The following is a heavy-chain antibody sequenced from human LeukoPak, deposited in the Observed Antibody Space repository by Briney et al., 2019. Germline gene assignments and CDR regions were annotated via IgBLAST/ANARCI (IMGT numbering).Heavy chain of an antibody. V-gene: IGHV3-9*01. CDR3: ARDSGWFRFDS. Sequence: QTGGSLRLSCAGSGFIFNNYAMHWVRQPPGKGLEWVSGISWNSGSIDYADSVKGRFTISRDNAKNSLYLQMDSLRAEDTAVYYCARDSGWFRFDSWGQGTLVTVSS. CDR1: GFIFNNYA. CDR2: ISWNSGSI. J-gene: IGHJ4*02. D-gene: IGHD6-19*01.